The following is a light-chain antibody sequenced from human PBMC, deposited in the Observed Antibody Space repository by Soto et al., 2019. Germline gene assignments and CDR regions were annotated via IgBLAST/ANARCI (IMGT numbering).Light chain of an antibody. Sequence: EIVMTQSPATLSVSPGERATLSCRASQSVSSNLAWYQQKPGQAPRLLIYGASTRATGIPARFSGSGSGPEFTLTISSLQSEDFAVYYCQQYNNWPFTFGPGTKVDIK. CDR3: QQYNNWPFT. V-gene: IGKV3-15*01. CDR2: GAS. CDR1: QSVSSN. J-gene: IGKJ3*01.